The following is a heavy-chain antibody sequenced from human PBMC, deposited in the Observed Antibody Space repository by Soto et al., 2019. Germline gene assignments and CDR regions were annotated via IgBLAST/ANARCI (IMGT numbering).Heavy chain of an antibody. CDR2: SSDRRTGNT. Sequence: LRLSCAASGFTFSSYTLNWVRRAPGKGLEWVATSSDRRTGNTHYSDSVRGRFTLSRDYSRNILFLQMDSLRADDTALYYCTTWLTAHFDYWGRGTQVTVS. D-gene: IGHD2-21*02. CDR3: TTWLTAHFDY. V-gene: IGHV3-23*01. CDR1: GFTFSSYT. J-gene: IGHJ4*02.